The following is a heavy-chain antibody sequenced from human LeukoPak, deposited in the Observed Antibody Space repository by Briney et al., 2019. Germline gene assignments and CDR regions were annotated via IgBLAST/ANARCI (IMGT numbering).Heavy chain of an antibody. V-gene: IGHV1-3*01. CDR2: INAGNGNT. Sequence: ASVKVSCKASGYTFTSYSMHWVRQAPGQRLEWMGWINAGNGNTKFSQKFQGRVTITRDTSASTAYMVLSSLRSEDTAVYYCARFLGGSYGMDVWGQGTTVTVSS. J-gene: IGHJ6*02. CDR3: ARFLGGSYGMDV. D-gene: IGHD1-26*01. CDR1: GYTFTSYS.